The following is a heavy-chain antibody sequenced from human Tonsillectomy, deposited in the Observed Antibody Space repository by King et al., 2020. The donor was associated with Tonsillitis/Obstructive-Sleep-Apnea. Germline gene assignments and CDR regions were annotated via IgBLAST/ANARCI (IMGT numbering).Heavy chain of an antibody. CDR3: ARLQYSSGWYADY. CDR2: IDPSDSYT. Sequence: QLVQSGAEVKKPGESLRISCKGSGYIFTNYWINWVRQVPGKGLEWMGRIDPSDSYTNYSPSFQGHVTISADKSISTAYLQWSSLKASDTAMYYCARLQYSSGWYADYWGQGTLVTVSS. D-gene: IGHD6-19*01. J-gene: IGHJ4*02. V-gene: IGHV5-10-1*03. CDR1: GYIFTNYW.